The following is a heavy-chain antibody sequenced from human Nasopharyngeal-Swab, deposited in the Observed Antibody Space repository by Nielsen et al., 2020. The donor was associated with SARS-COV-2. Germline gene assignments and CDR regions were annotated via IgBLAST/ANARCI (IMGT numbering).Heavy chain of an antibody. D-gene: IGHD3-16*01. CDR3: ARFHSDGVGDWYFDL. CDR2: IIPIFGTA. J-gene: IGHJ2*01. Sequence: SVKVSCKASGGTFSSYAISWVRQAPGQGLEWMGGIIPIFGTANYAQKFQGRVTITADESTSTAYMELSSLRSEDTAVYYCARFHSDGVGDWYFDLWGRGTLVTVSS. CDR1: GGTFSSYA. V-gene: IGHV1-69*13.